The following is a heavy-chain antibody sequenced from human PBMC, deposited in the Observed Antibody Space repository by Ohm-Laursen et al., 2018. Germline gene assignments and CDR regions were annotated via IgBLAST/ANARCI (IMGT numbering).Heavy chain of an antibody. D-gene: IGHD2-8*01. CDR1: GFTFSSYG. J-gene: IGHJ6*02. V-gene: IGHV3-30*18. Sequence: SLRLSCSASGFTFSSYGMHWVRQATGKGLEWVAVISYDGSNKYYADSVKGRFTISRDNSKNTLYLQMNSLRAEDTAVYYCAKAPYCTNGVCYAPDYYYGMDVWGQGTTVTVSS. CDR2: ISYDGSNK. CDR3: AKAPYCTNGVCYAPDYYYGMDV.